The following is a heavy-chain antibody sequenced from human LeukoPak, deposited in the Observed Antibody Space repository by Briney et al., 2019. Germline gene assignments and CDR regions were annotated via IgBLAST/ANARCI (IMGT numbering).Heavy chain of an antibody. J-gene: IGHJ4*02. V-gene: IGHV4-4*07. CDR1: GGSISSYY. CDR3: ARGTHYDILTGYYGDYIFDY. D-gene: IGHD3-9*01. Sequence: PSETLSLTCTVSGGSISSYYWSWIRQPAGKGLEWIGRIYTSGSTNYNPSLKSRVTMSVDTSENQFSLKLSSVTAADTAVYYCARGTHYDILTGYYGDYIFDYWGQGTLVTVSS. CDR2: IYTSGST.